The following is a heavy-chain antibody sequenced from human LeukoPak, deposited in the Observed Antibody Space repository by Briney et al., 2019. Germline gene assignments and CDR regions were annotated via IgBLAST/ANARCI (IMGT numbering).Heavy chain of an antibody. J-gene: IGHJ4*02. CDR1: GYTFTSYY. V-gene: IGHV1-46*01. CDR2: INPSGGST. D-gene: IGHD3-22*01. CDR3: ARGGPKYYDSSGYYLGY. Sequence: ASVKVSCKASGYTFTSYYMHWVRQAPGQGLEWMGIINPSGGSTSYAQKFQGRVTMTRDTSTSIVYMELSSLGSEDTAVYYCARGGPKYYDSSGYYLGYWGQGTLATVSS.